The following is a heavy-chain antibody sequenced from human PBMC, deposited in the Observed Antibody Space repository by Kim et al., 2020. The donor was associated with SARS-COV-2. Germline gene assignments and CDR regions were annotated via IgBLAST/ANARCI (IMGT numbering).Heavy chain of an antibody. J-gene: IGHJ4*02. CDR2: ISGSGGST. CDR1: GSTFTSYA. Sequence: GGSLRLSCAASGSTFTSYAMSWVRQAPGKGLEWVSAISGSGGSTYYADSVKGRFTISRDNSKNTLYLQMNSLRAEDTAVYYCAKFRSGGAYYYGSGSLFDDWGQGNLVTVPS. D-gene: IGHD3-10*01. CDR3: AKFRSGGAYYYGSGSLFDD. V-gene: IGHV3-23*01.